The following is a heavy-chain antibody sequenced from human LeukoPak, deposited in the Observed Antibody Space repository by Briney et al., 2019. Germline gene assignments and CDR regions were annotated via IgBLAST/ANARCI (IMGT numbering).Heavy chain of an antibody. CDR1: GGSISSYY. V-gene: IGHV4-59*01. Sequence: SETLSLTCTVSGGSISSYYWNWIRQPPGKGLEWIGSIYYSGTTKYNPSLNSRVTMLVDTSKNHFSLKLNSVTAADTAVYYCARGRGGDLMTFGYWGQGTLVTVSS. J-gene: IGHJ4*02. CDR3: ARGRGGDLMTFGY. D-gene: IGHD2-21*02. CDR2: IYYSGTT.